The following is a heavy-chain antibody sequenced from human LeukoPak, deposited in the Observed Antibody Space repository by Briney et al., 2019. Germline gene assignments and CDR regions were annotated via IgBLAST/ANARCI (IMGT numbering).Heavy chain of an antibody. D-gene: IGHD6-6*01. Sequence: GGSLRLSCAASGFTFSSYGMHWVRQAPGKGLEWVAFIRYDGSNKYYADSVKGRFTISRDNSKNTLYLQMNSLRAEDTAVYYCAKDRGSSSFYFDYWGQGTQVTVSS. V-gene: IGHV3-30*02. CDR2: IRYDGSNK. J-gene: IGHJ4*02. CDR1: GFTFSSYG. CDR3: AKDRGSSSFYFDY.